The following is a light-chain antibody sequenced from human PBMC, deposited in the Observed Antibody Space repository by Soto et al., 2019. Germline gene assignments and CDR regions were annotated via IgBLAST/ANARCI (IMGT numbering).Light chain of an antibody. CDR1: QSVHSNF. J-gene: IGKJ5*01. Sequence: EIVLAQSPGTLSLSPGERATLSFMASQSVHSNFLAWYQHKPGQAPRLLIYGASSRATGIPDRFSGSVSGTDFTLTINGLEPEDFAAYYCQQYGNSPSITFGQGTRLEIK. V-gene: IGKV3-20*01. CDR3: QQYGNSPSIT. CDR2: GAS.